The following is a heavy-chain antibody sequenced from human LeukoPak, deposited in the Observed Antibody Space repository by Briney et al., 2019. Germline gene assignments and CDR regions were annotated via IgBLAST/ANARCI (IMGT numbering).Heavy chain of an antibody. Sequence: GGSLRLSCAASGFTVGSNYMSWVRQAPGKGLEWVSVIYTGGSTYYADCVRGRITISRDTSKNTLYLQMNTVRAEDTAVYYCARAPPGMHPFAYWGQRRRVTVSS. CDR2: IYTGGST. J-gene: IGHJ4*02. CDR3: ARAPPGMHPFAY. D-gene: IGHD1-14*01. CDR1: GFTVGSNY. V-gene: IGHV3-53*01.